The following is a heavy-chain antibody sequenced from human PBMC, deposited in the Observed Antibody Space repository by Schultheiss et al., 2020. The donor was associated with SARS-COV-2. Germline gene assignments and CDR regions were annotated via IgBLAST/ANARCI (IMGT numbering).Heavy chain of an antibody. CDR3: VKDPLPYDSSGYYDY. D-gene: IGHD3-22*01. V-gene: IGHV3-11*04. Sequence: GESLKISCAASGFTVSSNYMSWIRQAPGKGLEWVSYISSSGSTIYYADSVKGRFTISRDNSKNTLYLQMSSLRAEDTAVYYCVKDPLPYDSSGYYDYWGQGTLVTVSS. CDR2: ISSSGSTI. J-gene: IGHJ4*02. CDR1: GFTVSSNY.